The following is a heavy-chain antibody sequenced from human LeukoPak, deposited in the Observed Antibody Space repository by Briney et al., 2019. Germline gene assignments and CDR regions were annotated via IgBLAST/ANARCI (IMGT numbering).Heavy chain of an antibody. V-gene: IGHV4-39*07. D-gene: IGHD5-12*01. CDR1: GGSISSSSYY. J-gene: IGHJ5*02. CDR2: IYYSGST. CDR3: ARADSGYDPRAYGWFDP. Sequence: PSETLSLTCTVSGGSISSSSYYWGWIRQPPGKGLEWIGSIYYSGSTYYNPSLKSRVTISVDTSKNQFSLKLSSVTAADTAVYYCARADSGYDPRAYGWFDPWGQGTLVTVSS.